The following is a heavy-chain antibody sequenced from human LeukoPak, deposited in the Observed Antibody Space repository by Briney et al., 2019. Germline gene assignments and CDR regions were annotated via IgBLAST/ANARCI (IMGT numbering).Heavy chain of an antibody. D-gene: IGHD5-12*01. V-gene: IGHV4-59*01. Sequence: HSETLSLTCTVSGGSISSYYWSWIRQPPGKGLEWIGYIYYSGSTNYNPSLKSRVTISVDTSKNQFSLKLSSVTAADTAVYYCARRRMLGYDLVGYYYGMDVWGQGTTVTVSS. CDR2: IYYSGST. CDR3: ARRRMLGYDLVGYYYGMDV. J-gene: IGHJ6*02. CDR1: GGSISSYY.